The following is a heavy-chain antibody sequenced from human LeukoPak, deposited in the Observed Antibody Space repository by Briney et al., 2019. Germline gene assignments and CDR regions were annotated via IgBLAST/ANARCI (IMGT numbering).Heavy chain of an antibody. CDR1: GVSISSGSYY. V-gene: IGHV4-61*09. CDR3: ARDGGYRRGYFDY. D-gene: IGHD6-25*01. J-gene: IGHJ4*02. Sequence: NPSETLSLTCTVSGVSISSGSYYWSWIRQPAGKXXXXIGHLYTSGSTYYNPSLNSRITISVDTSKNQFSLRLSSVTAADTAVYYCARDGGYRRGYFDYWGQGTLVTVSP. CDR2: LYTSGST.